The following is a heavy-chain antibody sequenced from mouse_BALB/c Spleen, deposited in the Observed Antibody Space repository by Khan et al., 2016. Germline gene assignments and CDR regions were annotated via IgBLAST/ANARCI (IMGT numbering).Heavy chain of an antibody. Sequence: QIQLVQSGPELKKPGETVRISCKASGYIFTIYGMHRMKQAQGKGIKWVGWIHTYTGEPTYADDFKGRFAFSLETSACTASLQIHSINNEDTATYFWARPDYVSSRGCAYWGQGTLVTVSA. D-gene: IGHD1-1*01. CDR3: ARPDYVSSRGCAY. V-gene: IGHV9-3-1*01. CDR2: IHTYTGEP. CDR1: GYIFTIYG. J-gene: IGHJ3*01.